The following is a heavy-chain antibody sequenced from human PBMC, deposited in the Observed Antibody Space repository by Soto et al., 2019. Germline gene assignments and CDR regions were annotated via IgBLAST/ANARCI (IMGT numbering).Heavy chain of an antibody. D-gene: IGHD3-3*01. V-gene: IGHV1-69*13. J-gene: IGHJ5*02. CDR3: ARDPRITIFGVVSQGWFDP. CDR2: IIPIFGTA. CDR1: GGTFSSYA. Sequence: SVKVSCKASGGTFSSYAISWVRQAPGQGLEWMGGIIPIFGTANYAQKFQGRVTITADESTSTAYMELSSLRSEDTAVYYCARDPRITIFGVVSQGWFDPWGQGTLVTVSS.